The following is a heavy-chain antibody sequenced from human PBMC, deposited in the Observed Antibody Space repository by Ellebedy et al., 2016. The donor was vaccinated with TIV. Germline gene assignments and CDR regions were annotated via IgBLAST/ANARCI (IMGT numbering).Heavy chain of an antibody. CDR1: GFTLSGYW. V-gene: IGHV3-74*01. Sequence: LSLTCAASGFTLSGYWMHWVRQVPGKGLVWLSRINTDGSSTSYAGSVEGRFTISRDNAKRTLYLGMNSLRVEDTAVYYCARESVRYFDCDYWGQGTLVTVSS. CDR2: INTDGSST. D-gene: IGHD3-9*01. J-gene: IGHJ4*02. CDR3: ARESVRYFDCDY.